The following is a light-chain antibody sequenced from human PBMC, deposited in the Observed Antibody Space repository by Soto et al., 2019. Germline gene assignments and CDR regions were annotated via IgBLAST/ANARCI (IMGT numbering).Light chain of an antibody. CDR2: EVT. J-gene: IGLJ1*01. CDR3: NSYVGSNNYV. CDR1: ASDIGRYNY. Sequence: QSALTPPPSASGSPGQSVTISCIGTASDIGRYNYVSWYQHHPGKAPKLIIYEVTKRPSGVPDRFSGSKSGNTASLTVSGLQADDEADYYCNSYVGSNNYVFGTGTKVTVL. V-gene: IGLV2-8*01.